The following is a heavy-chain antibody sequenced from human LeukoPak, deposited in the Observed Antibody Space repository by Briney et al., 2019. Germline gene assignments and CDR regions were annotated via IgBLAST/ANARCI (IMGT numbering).Heavy chain of an antibody. CDR3: AGGSSSNWYLLDY. D-gene: IGHD6-13*01. CDR1: GGSITPYY. V-gene: IGHV4-59*01. CDR2: IYYSGST. J-gene: IGHJ4*02. Sequence: SETLSLTCTVSGGSITPYYWSWIRQPPGKGLEWIGYIYYSGSTNYNPSLKSRVTISVDSSKNQFSLKLSSVTAADTAVYYCAGGSSSNWYLLDYWGPGTLVTVSS.